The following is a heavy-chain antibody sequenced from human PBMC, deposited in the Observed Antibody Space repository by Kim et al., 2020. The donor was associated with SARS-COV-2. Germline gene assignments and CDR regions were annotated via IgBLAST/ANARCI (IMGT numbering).Heavy chain of an antibody. CDR1: GGSISSSTYY. Sequence: SETLSLTCTVSGGSISSSTYYWGWIRQPPGKDLEWIGRIFRSGNTYFNPSLKSRIALSVDTSKNQFSLNLSSVTATDTALYYCAGHSFPGLTTAPFDYWG. CDR2: IFRSGNT. J-gene: IGHJ4*01. V-gene: IGHV4-39*01. CDR3: AGHSFPGLTTAPFDY. D-gene: IGHD1-1*01.